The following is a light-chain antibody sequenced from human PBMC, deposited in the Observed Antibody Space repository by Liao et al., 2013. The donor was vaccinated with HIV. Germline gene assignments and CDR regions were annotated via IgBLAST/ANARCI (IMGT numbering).Light chain of an antibody. Sequence: SFVLTQPPSVSVAPGKTASITCGGSNIGSKSVHWYQQKPGQAPVLVIYHDTDRPSGIPERFSGSNSGNTATLTISRVEAGDDADYYCQVWDSSSDHPGVFGGGTKLTVL. CDR1: NIGSKS. V-gene: IGLV3-21*01. CDR2: HDT. J-gene: IGLJ3*02. CDR3: QVWDSSSDHPGV.